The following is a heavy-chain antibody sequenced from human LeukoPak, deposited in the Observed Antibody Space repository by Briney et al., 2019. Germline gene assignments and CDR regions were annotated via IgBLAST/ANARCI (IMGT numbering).Heavy chain of an antibody. V-gene: IGHV3-20*04. CDR3: ARESQDSSGYYYGAFDT. D-gene: IGHD3-22*01. Sequence: GGSLRLSCAASGFTFSSYERNWVRQAPGKGLEWVCGFNWNGGRTGYADSVKGRFTISRDNAKKSLYLQMNSRRAEDTALYYCARESQDSSGYYYGAFDTWGQGTMVTVSS. J-gene: IGHJ3*02. CDR2: FNWNGGRT. CDR1: GFTFSSYE.